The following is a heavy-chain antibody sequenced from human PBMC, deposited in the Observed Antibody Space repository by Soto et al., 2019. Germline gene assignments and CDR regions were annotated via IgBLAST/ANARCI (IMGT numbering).Heavy chain of an antibody. D-gene: IGHD2-2*02. CDR3: AKSPPAAIRYYYYYMDV. Sequence: GGSLRLSCAASGFTFSSYAMSWVRQAPGKGLEWVSAISGSGGSTYYADSVKGRFTISRENSKNTLYLQMNSLRTEDTAVYYCAKSPPAAIRYYYYYMDVWGKGTTVTVSS. CDR1: GFTFSSYA. J-gene: IGHJ6*03. V-gene: IGHV3-23*01. CDR2: ISGSGGST.